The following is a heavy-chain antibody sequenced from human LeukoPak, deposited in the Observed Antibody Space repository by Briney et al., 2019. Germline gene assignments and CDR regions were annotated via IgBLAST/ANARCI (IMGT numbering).Heavy chain of an antibody. V-gene: IGHV1-18*01. CDR3: ARDAVGATCMGY. CDR1: GYTFTSYG. J-gene: IGHJ4*02. Sequence: GASLKVSSKASGYTFTSYGISWVRQAPGQGLEWMGWISAYNGNTNYAQKLQGRVTMTTDTSTSTAYMELRSLRSDDTAVYYCARDAVGATCMGYWGQGTLVTVSS. D-gene: IGHD1-26*01. CDR2: ISAYNGNT.